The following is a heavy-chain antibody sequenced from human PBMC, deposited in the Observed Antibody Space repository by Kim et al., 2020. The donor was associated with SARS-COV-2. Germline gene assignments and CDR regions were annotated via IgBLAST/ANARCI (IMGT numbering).Heavy chain of an antibody. J-gene: IGHJ6*01. Sequence: GGSLRLSCEASRFTFSDYAMNWVRQAPGKGLEWVASIWYDGSNEQYADSVKGRFIISRDNTKKTLYLQMNNPRAVDTAVYYCAKYGTTFFGSGSYGMDV. D-gene: IGHD3-10*01. CDR2: IWYDGSNE. V-gene: IGHV3-33*03. CDR3: AKYGTTFFGSGSYGMDV. CDR1: RFTFSDYA.